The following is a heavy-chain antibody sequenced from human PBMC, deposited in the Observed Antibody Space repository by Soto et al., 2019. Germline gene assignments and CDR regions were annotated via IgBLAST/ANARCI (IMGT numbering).Heavy chain of an antibody. CDR1: GYTFTTNS. CDR3: ARSSSSDY. J-gene: IGHJ4*02. CDR2: ISGYDGNT. V-gene: IGHV1-18*01. D-gene: IGHD6-13*01. Sequence: QVQLVQSGAEVKKPGASVKVSCKATGYTFTTNSISWIRQAPGQGLEWMGWISGYDGNTNYARKVQGRVTLTTDTSTSTAYMELRSLRSDDTAVYYCARSSSSDYWGQGTLVTVSS.